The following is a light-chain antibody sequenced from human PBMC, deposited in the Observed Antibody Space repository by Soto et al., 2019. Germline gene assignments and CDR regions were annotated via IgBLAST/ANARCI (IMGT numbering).Light chain of an antibody. CDR1: SSDVGAYDC. CDR2: EIN. Sequence: QSALTQPASVSGSPGQSVTISCTGTSSDVGAYDCVSWYQQHPGKAPKLMIYEINKRPSGVPDRFSGSKSGNTASLTVSGLQAEDEADYYCSSFAGSNNFPYVFGTGTKVTVL. J-gene: IGLJ1*01. V-gene: IGLV2-8*01. CDR3: SSFAGSNNFPYV.